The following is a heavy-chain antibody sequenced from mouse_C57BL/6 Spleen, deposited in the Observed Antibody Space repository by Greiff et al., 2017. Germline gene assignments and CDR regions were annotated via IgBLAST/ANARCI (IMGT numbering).Heavy chain of an antibody. V-gene: IGHV5-6*02. CDR1: GFTFSSYG. Sequence: DVKLVESGGDLVKPGGSLKLSCAASGFTFSSYGMSWVRQTPDKRLEWVATISSGGSYTYYPDSVQGRFPISRDNAKNTLYLQMSSLKSEDTAMYCCARALGAWWGQGTMVTVSA. J-gene: IGHJ3*02. D-gene: IGHD4-1*01. CDR3: ARALGAW. CDR2: ISSGGSYT.